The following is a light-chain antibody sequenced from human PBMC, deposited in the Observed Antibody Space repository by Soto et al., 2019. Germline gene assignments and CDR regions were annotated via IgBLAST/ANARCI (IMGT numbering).Light chain of an antibody. CDR3: SSYAGSSNYV. J-gene: IGLJ1*01. CDR2: EVS. V-gene: IGLV2-8*01. Sequence: QSALTQPPSASGSPGQSVTISCTGTSSDVGGYNYVSWYQQHPGKAPKLMIYEVSKRPSGVPDRFSGSKFANTASLTVSGLQAEDEADYYCSSYAGSSNYVFGTGTKVTVL. CDR1: SSDVGGYNY.